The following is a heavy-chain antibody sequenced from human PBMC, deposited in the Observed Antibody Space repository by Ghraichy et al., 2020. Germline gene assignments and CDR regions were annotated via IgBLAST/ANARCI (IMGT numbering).Heavy chain of an antibody. Sequence: GGSLRLSCIASEFNFAKFTMHWVRQAPGKGLEWVAVISSDGKTQYYADAVKGRFSVSRDNSQNSLFLQMNRLSAEDTALYFCARDNTIFGFAMGASDLWGQGTMVTVSS. D-gene: IGHD3-3*01. V-gene: IGHV3-30*04. CDR3: ARDNTIFGFAMGASDL. CDR2: ISSDGKTQ. CDR1: EFNFAKFT. J-gene: IGHJ3*01.